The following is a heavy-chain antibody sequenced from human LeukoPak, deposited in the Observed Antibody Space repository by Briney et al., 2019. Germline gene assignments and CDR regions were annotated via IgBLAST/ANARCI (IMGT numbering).Heavy chain of an antibody. Sequence: SETLSLTCTVSGGSISSYYWSWIRQPPGKGLEWIGYIYTSGSTNYNPSLKSRVTISVDTSKNQFSLRLSSVTAADTAVYYCARATWSYEGYWGQGTLVTVSS. CDR1: GGSISSYY. V-gene: IGHV4-4*09. CDR3: ARATWSYEGY. J-gene: IGHJ4*02. D-gene: IGHD1-26*01. CDR2: IYTSGST.